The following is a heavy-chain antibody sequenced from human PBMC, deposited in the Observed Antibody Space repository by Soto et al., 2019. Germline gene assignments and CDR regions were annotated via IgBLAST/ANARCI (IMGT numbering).Heavy chain of an antibody. V-gene: IGHV1-18*01. Sequence: ASVKVSCKASGYTFTSYGISWVRQAPGQGLEWMGWIRTSNANTNYAKNLQGRVTMTTNTSTSTAYMELRSLRSDDTAVYYCARGVSSMYDFWSGYYPYIWFDPWGQGTLVTVSS. CDR2: IRTSNANT. D-gene: IGHD3-3*01. CDR1: GYTFTSYG. J-gene: IGHJ5*02. CDR3: ARGVSSMYDFWSGYYPYIWFDP.